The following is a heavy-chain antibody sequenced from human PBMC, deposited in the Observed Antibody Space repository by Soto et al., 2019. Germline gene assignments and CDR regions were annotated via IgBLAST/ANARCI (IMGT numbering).Heavy chain of an antibody. Sequence: HPGGSLRLSCTASGFTFGDYAMSWFRQAPGKGLEWVGFIRSKAYGGTTEYAASVKGRFTISRDDSKSIAYLQMNSLKTEDTAVYYCTRDSRSQWLAIYDDYWGQGTLVTVSS. CDR2: IRSKAYGGTT. CDR3: TRDSRSQWLAIYDDY. J-gene: IGHJ4*02. V-gene: IGHV3-49*03. CDR1: GFTFGDYA. D-gene: IGHD6-19*01.